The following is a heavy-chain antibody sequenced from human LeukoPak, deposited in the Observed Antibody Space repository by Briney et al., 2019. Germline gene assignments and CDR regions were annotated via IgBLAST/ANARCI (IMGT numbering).Heavy chain of an antibody. D-gene: IGHD5-18*01. Sequence: GASVKVSCKASGYTFTDYYIHWVRHAPGQGLEWMGRINPKNGATNYAQKFQGRVTMTRDTSISTAYMELSRLRSDETAVYYCARGYTYGKFDYWGQGAMATVSS. V-gene: IGHV1-2*06. CDR3: ARGYTYGKFDY. CDR2: INPKNGAT. CDR1: GYTFTDYY. J-gene: IGHJ4*02.